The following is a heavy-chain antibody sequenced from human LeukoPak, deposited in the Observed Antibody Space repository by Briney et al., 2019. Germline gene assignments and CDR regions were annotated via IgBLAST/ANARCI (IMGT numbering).Heavy chain of an antibody. CDR3: ARVRGYCGGGSCPYYYYYGMDV. J-gene: IGHJ6*02. D-gene: IGHD2-15*01. Sequence: SETLSLTCAVYGGSFSGYYWSWIRQPPGKGLEWIGEINHSGSTNYNPSLKTRVTISVDASKNQFSLKLSSVTAADTAVYYCARVRGYCGGGSCPYYYYYGMDVWGQGTTVTVSS. CDR2: INHSGST. V-gene: IGHV4-34*01. CDR1: GGSFSGYY.